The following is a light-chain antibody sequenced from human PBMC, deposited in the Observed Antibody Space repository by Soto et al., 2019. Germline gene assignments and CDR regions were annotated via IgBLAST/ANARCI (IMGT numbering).Light chain of an antibody. CDR2: AAS. CDR1: QGIISY. Sequence: DIQMTQSPSSLSASVGDRGTITCRASQGIISYLAWYQQKPGKVPKRLIYAASTLQSGFPTRFSGSGSGTDCTLTISSLQPEDVATYYWQKNNSAPRTFGQVTKVEIK. V-gene: IGKV1-27*01. J-gene: IGKJ1*01. CDR3: QKNNSAPRT.